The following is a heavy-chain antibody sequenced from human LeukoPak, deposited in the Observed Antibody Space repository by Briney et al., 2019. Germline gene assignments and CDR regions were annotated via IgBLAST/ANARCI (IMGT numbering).Heavy chain of an antibody. J-gene: IGHJ6*02. CDR3: ASCPYDILTGYYNVMGYGMDV. CDR2: ISSSRSYI. D-gene: IGHD3-9*01. CDR1: GFTFSSYS. V-gene: IGHV3-21*01. Sequence: KSGRSLRPSCAASGFTFSSYSMNWVSQAPGKGLEWDSSISSSRSYIYYADSVKGRFTISRDNAKNSLYLQMNSLRAEDTAVYYCASCPYDILTGYYNVMGYGMDVWGQGTTVTVSS.